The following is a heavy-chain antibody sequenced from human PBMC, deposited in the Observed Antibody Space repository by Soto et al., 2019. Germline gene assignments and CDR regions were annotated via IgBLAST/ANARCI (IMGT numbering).Heavy chain of an antibody. Sequence: QVQLVESGGGVVQPGKSLRLSCAASGFTFSYSGMHWVRQAPGKGLEWVAVIWYDGSNKYYADSVKGRFTISRDNPKNTRYLQMNSLRAEDTAVYYCARDLRKGRYFDYWGQGTLVTVSS. CDR2: IWYDGSNK. CDR1: GFTFSYSG. J-gene: IGHJ4*02. V-gene: IGHV3-33*01. CDR3: ARDLRKGRYFDY.